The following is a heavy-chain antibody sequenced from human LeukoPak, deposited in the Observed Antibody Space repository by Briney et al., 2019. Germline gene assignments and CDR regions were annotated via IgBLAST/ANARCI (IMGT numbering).Heavy chain of an antibody. CDR2: INHSGST. CDR1: GGSFSGYY. V-gene: IGHV4-34*01. CDR3: ARGYSSSWYFNWFDP. J-gene: IGHJ5*02. Sequence: SETLSLTCAVYGGSFSGYYWSWIRQPPGKGLGWIGEINHSGSTNYNPSLKSRVTISVDTSKNQFSLKLSSVTAADTAVYYCARGYSSSWYFNWFDPWGQGTLVTVSS. D-gene: IGHD6-13*01.